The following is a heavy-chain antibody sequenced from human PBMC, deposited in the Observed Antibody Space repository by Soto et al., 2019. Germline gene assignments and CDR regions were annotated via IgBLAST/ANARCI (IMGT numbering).Heavy chain of an antibody. CDR3: ARDSKLTYYYDSSGSWLFDY. Sequence: QVQLVQSGAEVKKPGASVKVSCKASGYTFTSYAMHWVRQAPGQRLEWMGWINAGNGNTKYSQKFQGRVTITRDTSASTAYMELSSLRSEDTAVYYCARDSKLTYYYDSSGSWLFDYWGQGTLVTVSS. CDR1: GYTFTSYA. V-gene: IGHV1-3*01. J-gene: IGHJ4*02. D-gene: IGHD3-22*01. CDR2: INAGNGNT.